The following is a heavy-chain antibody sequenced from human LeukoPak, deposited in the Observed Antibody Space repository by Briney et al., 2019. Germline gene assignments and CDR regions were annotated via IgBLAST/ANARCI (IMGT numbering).Heavy chain of an antibody. CDR2: INAGNGNT. Sequence: RASVKVSCKASGYTFTSYAMHWVRQAPGQRLGWMGWINAGNGNTKYSQKFQGRVTITRDTSASTAYMELSSLRSEDTAVYYCARADYYGSGSYYNGPYYYGMDVWGKGTTVTVSS. V-gene: IGHV1-3*01. CDR3: ARADYYGSGSYYNGPYYYGMDV. D-gene: IGHD3-10*01. J-gene: IGHJ6*04. CDR1: GYTFTSYA.